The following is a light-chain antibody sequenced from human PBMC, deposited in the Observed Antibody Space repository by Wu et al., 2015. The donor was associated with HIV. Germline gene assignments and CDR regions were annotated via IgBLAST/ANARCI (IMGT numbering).Light chain of an antibody. Sequence: DIQMTQSPSTLSASEGDRVTITCRASQSISNLLAWYQQRPGKAPKLLIYKASSLESGVPSRFSGSGSETEFTLTISSLQPGDLATYYCQQYNSYSTFGQGTKLEIK. CDR3: QQYNSYST. J-gene: IGKJ2*01. V-gene: IGKV1-5*03. CDR2: KAS. CDR1: QSISNL.